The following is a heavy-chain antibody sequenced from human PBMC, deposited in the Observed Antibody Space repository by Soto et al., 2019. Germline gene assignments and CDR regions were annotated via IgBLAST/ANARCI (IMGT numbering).Heavy chain of an antibody. J-gene: IGHJ4*02. V-gene: IGHV3-23*01. CDR1: GFTFSSYA. CDR2: ISGSGGST. CDR3: AKPRLSTIFGVGGLFDY. D-gene: IGHD3-3*01. Sequence: GGSLRLSCAASGFTFSSYAMSWVRQAPGKGLEWVSAISGSGGSTYYADSVKGRFTISRDNSKNTLYLQMNSLRAEDTAVYYCAKPRLSTIFGVGGLFDYWGQGTLVTVSS.